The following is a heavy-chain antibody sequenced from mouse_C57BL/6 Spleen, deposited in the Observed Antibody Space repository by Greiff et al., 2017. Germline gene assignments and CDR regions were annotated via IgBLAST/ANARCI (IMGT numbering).Heavy chain of an antibody. V-gene: IGHV7-3*01. CDR3: AIYAGDYDYYAMDY. D-gene: IGHD2-4*01. J-gene: IGHJ4*01. CDR2: IRNKANGYKT. CDR1: GFTFTDYY. Sequence: EVQLVESGGGLVQPGGSLSLSCAASGFTFTDYYMSWVRQPPGKALEWLGFIRNKANGYKTEDSASVKGRFNISRDNSQTLISLQMNALSAEDSATYYCAIYAGDYDYYAMDYWGQGTSVTVSS.